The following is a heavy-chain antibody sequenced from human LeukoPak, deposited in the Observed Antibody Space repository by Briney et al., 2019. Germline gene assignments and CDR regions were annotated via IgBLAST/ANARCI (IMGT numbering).Heavy chain of an antibody. Sequence: PSETLSLTCAVYGGSFSGYYWTWIRQPPRQGLEWIGEINHSGSTNSNPSLNSRVTISVVPSKNQFSLKLSSVTAADTAVYYCARGLKMSSGSYTNRYHWFDPWGQGTLVTVSS. J-gene: IGHJ5*02. V-gene: IGHV4-34*01. CDR2: INHSGST. CDR3: ARGLKMSSGSYTNRYHWFDP. D-gene: IGHD1-26*01. CDR1: GGSFSGYY.